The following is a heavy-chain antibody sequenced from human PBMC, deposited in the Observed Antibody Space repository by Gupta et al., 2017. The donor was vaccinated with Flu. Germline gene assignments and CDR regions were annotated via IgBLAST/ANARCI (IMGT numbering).Heavy chain of an antibody. Sequence: QVQLQESGPGLVKPSETLSLTCTVSGGSIRTYYWTWIRQPPGKGLEWIGYISHSGNTNYNPSLKSRVTISVDTSKTLLSLKLTSVTPADTAVYYCARDRHYYGSGSYYDTFDIWGQGTMVTVSS. CDR3: ARDRHYYGSGSYYDTFDI. V-gene: IGHV4-59*01. D-gene: IGHD3-10*01. CDR1: GGSIRTYY. J-gene: IGHJ3*02. CDR2: ISHSGNT.